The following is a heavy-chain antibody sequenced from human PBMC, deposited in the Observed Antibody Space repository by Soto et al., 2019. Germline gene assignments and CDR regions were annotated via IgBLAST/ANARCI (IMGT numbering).Heavy chain of an antibody. CDR2: ISAYNGNT. CDR3: ACGYSYGYYYYYGMDV. CDR1: GYTFTSYG. V-gene: IGHV1-18*01. D-gene: IGHD5-18*01. J-gene: IGHJ6*02. Sequence: GASVKVSCKASGYTFTSYGISWVRQAPGQGLEWMGWISAYNGNTNYAQKLQGRVTTTTDTSTSTAYMELRSLRSDDTAVYYCACGYSYGYYYYYGMDVWGQGTTVTVSS.